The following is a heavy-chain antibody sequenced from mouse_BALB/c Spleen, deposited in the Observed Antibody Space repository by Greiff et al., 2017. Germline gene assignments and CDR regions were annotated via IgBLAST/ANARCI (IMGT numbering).Heavy chain of an antibody. CDR3: AREGATGPWFAY. J-gene: IGHJ3*01. CDR1: GYTFSSYW. V-gene: IGHV1-9*01. Sequence: VQLLQSGAELMKPGASVKISCKATGYTFSSYWIEWVKQRPGHGLEWIGEILPGSGSTNYNEKFKGKATFTADTSSNTAYMQLSSLTSEDSAVYYCAREGATGPWFAYWGQGTLVTVSA. D-gene: IGHD4-1*02. CDR2: ILPGSGST.